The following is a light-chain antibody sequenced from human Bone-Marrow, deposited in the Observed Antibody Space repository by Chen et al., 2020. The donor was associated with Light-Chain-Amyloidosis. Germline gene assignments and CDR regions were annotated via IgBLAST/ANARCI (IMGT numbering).Light chain of an antibody. V-gene: IGKV3-15*01. CDR3: QQYNNWPPYT. J-gene: IGKJ2*01. CDR1: QSVNND. CDR2: GAS. Sequence: ETEMTQSQATQSASPGGRATLTCRASQSVNNDLAWYQQNPSQAPRLLIYGASTRATGIPALFSGSGSGTEFTLTISSLQSEDFAVYYCQQYNNWPPYTFGQGTKLEIK.